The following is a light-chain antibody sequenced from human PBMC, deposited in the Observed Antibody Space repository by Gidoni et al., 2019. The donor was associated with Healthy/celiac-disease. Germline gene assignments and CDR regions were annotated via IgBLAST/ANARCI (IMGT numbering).Light chain of an antibody. CDR3: QQRSNWPPWT. CDR1: QSVSSY. V-gene: IGKV3-11*01. Sequence: EIVLTQSPATLSFSPGERATLSCRASQSVSSYLAWYQQKPGQAPRLLIYDASNRATGIPARFSGSGSGTDFTRTISSLEPEDFAVYYCQQRSNWPPWTFGQGTKVEIK. J-gene: IGKJ1*01. CDR2: DAS.